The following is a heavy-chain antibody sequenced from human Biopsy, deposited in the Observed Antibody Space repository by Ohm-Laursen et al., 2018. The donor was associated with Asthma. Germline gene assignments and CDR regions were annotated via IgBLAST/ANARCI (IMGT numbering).Heavy chain of an antibody. CDR3: ARDPGGFDP. CDR2: IRPHTGDT. V-gene: IGHV1-18*01. D-gene: IGHD3-10*01. CDR1: GYTFTSTVYG. J-gene: IGHJ5*02. Sequence: ATVKISCKASGYTFTSTVYGISWVRQAPGQGLEWMGWIRPHTGDTNYAQMLRGRVTMTTDTSTSTAYMELRGLRSGDTAVYYCARDPGGFDPWGQGTLVTVSS.